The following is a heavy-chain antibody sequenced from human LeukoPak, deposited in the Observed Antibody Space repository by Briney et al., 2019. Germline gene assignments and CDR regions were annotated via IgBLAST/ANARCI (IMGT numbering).Heavy chain of an antibody. J-gene: IGHJ4*02. D-gene: IGHD1-26*01. CDR1: GYTFTGYY. CDR2: ISAYNGNT. Sequence: ASVKVSCKASGYTFTGYYMHWVRQAPGQGLEWMGWISAYNGNTNYAQKLQSRVTMTTDTSTSTAYMELRSLRSDDTAVYYCARDFLRATFDYWGQGTLVTVSS. CDR3: ARDFLRATFDY. V-gene: IGHV1-18*04.